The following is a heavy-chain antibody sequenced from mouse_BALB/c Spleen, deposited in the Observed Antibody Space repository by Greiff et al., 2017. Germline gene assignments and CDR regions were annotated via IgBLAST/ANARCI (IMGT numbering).Heavy chain of an antibody. CDR1: GYSITSDYA. J-gene: IGHJ4*01. Sequence: EVKLQESGPGLVKPSQSLSLTCTVTGYSITSDYACNWIRQFPGNKLEWMGYISYSGSTSYNPSLKSRISITRDTSKNQFFLQLNSVTTEDTATYYCAREDDGYSYAMDYWGQGTSVTVSS. CDR2: ISYSGST. CDR3: AREDDGYSYAMDY. V-gene: IGHV3-2*02. D-gene: IGHD2-3*01.